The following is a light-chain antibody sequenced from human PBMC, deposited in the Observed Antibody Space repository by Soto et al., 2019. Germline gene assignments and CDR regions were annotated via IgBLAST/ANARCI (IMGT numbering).Light chain of an antibody. V-gene: IGLV2-14*01. CDR1: SSDVGGYNY. Sequence: ALTQPASVSGSPGQSITISCTGTSSDVGGYNYVSWYQQHPGKAPKLMIYDVSNRPSGVSNRFSCSKSGNTASLTISGLQAEDEADYYCSSYTTSGSLVFGGGTKVTVL. CDR2: DVS. J-gene: IGLJ2*01. CDR3: SSYTTSGSLV.